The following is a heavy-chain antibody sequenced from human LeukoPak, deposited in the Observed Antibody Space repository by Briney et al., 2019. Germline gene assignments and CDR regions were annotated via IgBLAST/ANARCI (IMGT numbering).Heavy chain of an antibody. CDR2: IYPGDSDT. Sequence: GESLKLSCKGSGYSFTRNWIGWVRQMPGKGLEWMGIIYPGDSDTRYSPSFQGQVTISADKSISTAYLQWSSLKASDTAMYYCARLALEMATIWGRKFDPWGQGTLVTVSS. V-gene: IGHV5-51*01. J-gene: IGHJ5*02. CDR3: ARLALEMATIWGRKFDP. CDR1: GYSFTRNW. D-gene: IGHD5-24*01.